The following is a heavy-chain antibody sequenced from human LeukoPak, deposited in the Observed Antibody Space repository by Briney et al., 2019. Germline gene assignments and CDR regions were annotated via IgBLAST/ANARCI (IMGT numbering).Heavy chain of an antibody. V-gene: IGHV4-34*01. J-gene: IGHJ4*02. CDR2: INHSGYT. D-gene: IGHD4-17*01. CDR3: TRMTTRHDY. CDR1: GVSFNDYY. Sequence: SETLSLTCAVSGVSFNDYYWSWVRQTPGRGLEWIGEINHSGYTNDSPSLKSRVTLSIDTSRKQFSLNLRSVTVADTGIYYCTRMTTRHDYWGQGTLVTVSS.